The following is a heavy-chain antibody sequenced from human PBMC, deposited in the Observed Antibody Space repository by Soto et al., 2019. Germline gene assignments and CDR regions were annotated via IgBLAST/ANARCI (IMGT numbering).Heavy chain of an antibody. J-gene: IGHJ6*02. CDR2: IKQDGSEK. Sequence: GGSLRLSCAASGFTFSSYWMSWVRQAPGKGLEWVANIKQDGSEKYYVDSVKGRFTISRDNAKNSLYLQMNSLRAEDTAVYYCARDRPYSSSGAYYGMDVWGQGTTVTVSS. D-gene: IGHD6-6*01. CDR1: GFTFSSYW. V-gene: IGHV3-7*05. CDR3: ARDRPYSSSGAYYGMDV.